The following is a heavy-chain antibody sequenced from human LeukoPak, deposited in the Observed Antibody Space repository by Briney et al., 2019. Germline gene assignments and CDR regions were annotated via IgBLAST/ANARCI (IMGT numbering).Heavy chain of an antibody. D-gene: IGHD3-10*01. Sequence: GSLRLSCAASGFTFSSYAMSWVRQAPGKGLEWVSAISGSGGSTYYADSVKGRFTISRDNSKNTLYLQMNSLRAEDTAVYYCARHRPFYYGSGSYFDYWGQGTLVTVSS. CDR2: ISGSGGST. V-gene: IGHV3-23*01. CDR1: GFTFSSYA. J-gene: IGHJ4*02. CDR3: ARHRPFYYGSGSYFDY.